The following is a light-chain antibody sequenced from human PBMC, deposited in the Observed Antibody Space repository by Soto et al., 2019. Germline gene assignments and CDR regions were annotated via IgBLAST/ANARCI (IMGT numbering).Light chain of an antibody. Sequence: QSALTQPRSVSGSRGQTVTISCTGSSSDIGAYNFVSWYQQFAGQAPKLLIFAVRKRPAGVPARFSASKSGNTASLTISGLEAEDEADYYCCSYAGSSTYVVFGGGTKLTVL. CDR1: SSDIGAYNF. V-gene: IGLV2-11*01. J-gene: IGLJ2*01. CDR2: AVR. CDR3: CSYAGSSTYVV.